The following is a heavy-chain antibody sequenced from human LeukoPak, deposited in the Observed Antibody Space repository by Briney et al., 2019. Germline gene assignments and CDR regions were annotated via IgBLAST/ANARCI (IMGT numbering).Heavy chain of an antibody. CDR1: GFTFSSYG. CDR2: IRYDGSNK. Sequence: GGSLRLSCAASGFTFSSYGMHWVRQAPGKGLERVAFIRYDGSNKYYADSVKGRFTISRDNSKNTLYLQMNSLRAEDTAVYYCANPSYDSLSYWGQGTLVTVSS. CDR3: ANPSYDSLSY. J-gene: IGHJ4*02. V-gene: IGHV3-30*02. D-gene: IGHD3-22*01.